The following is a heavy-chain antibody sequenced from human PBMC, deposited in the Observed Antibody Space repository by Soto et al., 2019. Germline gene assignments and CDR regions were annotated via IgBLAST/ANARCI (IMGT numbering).Heavy chain of an antibody. V-gene: IGHV5-51*01. J-gene: IGHJ6*02. CDR2: IYPGDSDT. CDR1: GYSFTSYW. CDR3: ARSPRQWLATGGYYYYGMDA. D-gene: IGHD6-19*01. Sequence: GESLKISCKGSGYSFTSYWIGWVRQMPGKGLEWMGIIYPGDSDTRYSPSFQGQVTISADKSISTAYLQWSSLKASETAMYYCARSPRQWLATGGYYYYGMDAWGQGTTVPVSS.